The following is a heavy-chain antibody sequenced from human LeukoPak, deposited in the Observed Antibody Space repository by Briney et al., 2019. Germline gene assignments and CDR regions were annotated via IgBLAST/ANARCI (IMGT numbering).Heavy chain of an antibody. Sequence: SQTLSLTCAISGDSVSSNSVTWNWIRQSPSRGLEWLGRTYYRSTWYNDYAVSVRGRITVNPDTSKNQFSLQLNSVTPEDTAVYYCARGGSTYYYDSSGYYFDYWGQGTLVTVSS. V-gene: IGHV6-1*01. D-gene: IGHD3-22*01. CDR1: GDSVSSNSVT. CDR3: ARGGSTYYYDSSGYYFDY. CDR2: TYYRSTWYN. J-gene: IGHJ4*02.